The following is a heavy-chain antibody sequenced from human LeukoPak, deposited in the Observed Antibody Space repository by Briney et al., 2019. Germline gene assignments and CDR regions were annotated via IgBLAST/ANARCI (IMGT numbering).Heavy chain of an antibody. CDR1: GGSISSYH. V-gene: IGHV4-59*01. CDR3: ARDRDYYDSRGAFDI. D-gene: IGHD3-22*01. Sequence: SETLSLTCTVSGGSISSYHWSWIRQLPGKGLEWIGYIYYSGSTNYNPSLKSRVTISVDTSKNQFSLKLSSVTAADTAVYYCARDRDYYDSRGAFDIWGQGTMVTVSS. CDR2: IYYSGST. J-gene: IGHJ3*02.